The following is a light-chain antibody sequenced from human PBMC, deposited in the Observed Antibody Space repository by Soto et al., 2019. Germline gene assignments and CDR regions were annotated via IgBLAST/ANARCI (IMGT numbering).Light chain of an antibody. CDR3: WLQYDYIPPIT. CDR2: DAS. V-gene: IGKV1-33*01. Sequence: DIQMTQSPSSLSASVGDRVTITCQTSRDISKSLNWYQQKPGKAPKLLIYDASNLETGVPSRFSGSGSGTHFTFTITSLQPEDCGTYYCWLQYDYIPPITFGPVTKVDIK. J-gene: IGKJ3*01. CDR1: RDISKS.